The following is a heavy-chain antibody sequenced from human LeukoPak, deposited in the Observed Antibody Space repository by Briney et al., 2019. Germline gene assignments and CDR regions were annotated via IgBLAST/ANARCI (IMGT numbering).Heavy chain of an antibody. CDR3: ARRGPHGDCDY. J-gene: IGHJ4*02. Sequence: LETLSVTRTLSLGSISSSSYYWGCIRQPPGKGLEWIGSIYYSGSTYYNPSLKSRVTISVDTSKNQFSLKLSSVTAADTAVYYCARRGPHGDCDYWGQGALVTASS. V-gene: IGHV4-39*01. D-gene: IGHD4-17*01. CDR2: IYYSGST. CDR1: LGSISSSSYY.